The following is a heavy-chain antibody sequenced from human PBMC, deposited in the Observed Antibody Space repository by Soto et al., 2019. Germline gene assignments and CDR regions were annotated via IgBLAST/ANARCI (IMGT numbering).Heavy chain of an antibody. CDR1: GLTFRSYW. CDR2: INTDGSVA. D-gene: IGHD2-15*01. V-gene: IGHV3-74*03. CDR3: VKDMQLWRLDS. J-gene: IGHJ4*02. Sequence: EVQLVESGGGLVQPGESLRLSCAASGLTFRSYWMHWVRQAPGKGLVWVSRINTDGSVAMYVDSVKGRFTISRDNATNTLYLHMTSLSAEDTAVYYCVKDMQLWRLDSWGQGTRVTVSS.